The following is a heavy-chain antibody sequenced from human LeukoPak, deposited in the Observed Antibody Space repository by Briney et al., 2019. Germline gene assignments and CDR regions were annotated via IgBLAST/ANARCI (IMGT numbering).Heavy chain of an antibody. CDR3: ARHIPVIWSSGYYYGMDV. CDR2: ISYSGST. J-gene: IGHJ6*02. V-gene: IGHV4-59*08. Sequence: SETLSLTCTVSGASISNYYWSWIRQPPGKGLEWIVYISYSGSTNYNPSLRSRVAISEDTSRNQFSLRLNSVTAADTAVYYCARHIPVIWSSGYYYGMDVWGQGTTVTVSS. D-gene: IGHD3-3*01. CDR1: GASISNYY.